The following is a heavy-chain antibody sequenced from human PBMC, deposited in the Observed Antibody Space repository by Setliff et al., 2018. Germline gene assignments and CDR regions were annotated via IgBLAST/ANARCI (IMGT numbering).Heavy chain of an antibody. Sequence: ASVKVSCKASGYSFTDYDINWVRQATGQGLEWMGWINPNSGNTDYAQKFQGRVTITADKSTSTAYMELSSLRSEDTAVYYCARGRSSGWSTDGYWGQGTLVTVSS. CDR1: GYSFTDYD. CDR3: ARGRSSGWSTDGY. D-gene: IGHD6-19*01. V-gene: IGHV1-8*03. CDR2: INPNSGNT. J-gene: IGHJ4*02.